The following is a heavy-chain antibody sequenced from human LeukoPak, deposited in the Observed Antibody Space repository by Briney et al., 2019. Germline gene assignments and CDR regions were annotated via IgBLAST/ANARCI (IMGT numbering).Heavy chain of an antibody. CDR2: ISYDGSSK. J-gene: IGHJ4*02. CDR1: GFTFSNYG. Sequence: GGSLRLSCAASGFTFSNYGMHWVRQAPGKGLEWVAVISYDGSSKYYADSLKGRFTISRDNSKNTLYLQMNSLRAEDTAVYYCAKEPRVVTAIADYWGQGTLVTVSS. CDR3: AKEPRVVTAIADY. D-gene: IGHD2-21*02. V-gene: IGHV3-30*18.